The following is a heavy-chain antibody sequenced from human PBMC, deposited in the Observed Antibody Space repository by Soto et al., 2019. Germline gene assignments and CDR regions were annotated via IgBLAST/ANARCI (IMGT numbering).Heavy chain of an antibody. V-gene: IGHV3-30-3*01. CDR3: VREVLWSPCFEY. D-gene: IGHD2-21*01. CDR2: MSYAGTTK. CDR1: GFIFSNYV. Sequence: QVQLVESGGGVVQPGRSLRLSCAASGFIFSNYVMYWVRQAPGKGLEWVAFMSYAGTTKYYADSVKGRFTISRDNSKNLLYMKSNSLTAEDVGVYYCVREVLWSPCFEYWGQGSLVTVSS. J-gene: IGHJ4*02.